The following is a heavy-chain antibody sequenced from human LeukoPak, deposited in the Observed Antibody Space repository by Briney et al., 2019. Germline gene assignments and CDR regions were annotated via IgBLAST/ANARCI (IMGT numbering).Heavy chain of an antibody. Sequence: GASVKVSCKASRGTFSSYAISWVRQAPGQGLEWMGGIIPIFGTVNYAQKFQGRVTITTDESTSTAYMELSSLRSEDTAVYYCARSARGSYYYYMDVWGKGTTVTVSS. CDR2: IIPIFGTV. J-gene: IGHJ6*03. CDR1: RGTFSSYA. CDR3: ARSARGSYYYYMDV. V-gene: IGHV1-69*05. D-gene: IGHD3-16*01.